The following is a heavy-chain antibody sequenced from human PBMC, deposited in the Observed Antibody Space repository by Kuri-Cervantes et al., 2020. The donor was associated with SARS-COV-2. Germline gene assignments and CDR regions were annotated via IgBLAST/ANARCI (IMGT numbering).Heavy chain of an antibody. V-gene: IGHV1-24*01. CDR1: GYTLTELS. D-gene: IGHD3-10*01. CDR2: FDPEDGET. CDR3: ARGGWFGGGANYYYYGMDV. Sequence: ASVKVSCKVSGYTLTELSMHWVRQAPGKGLEWMGGFDPEDGETIYAQKFRGRVTMTEDTSTDTAYMELSSLRSEDTAVYYCARGGWFGGGANYYYYGMDVWGQGTTVTVSS. J-gene: IGHJ6*02.